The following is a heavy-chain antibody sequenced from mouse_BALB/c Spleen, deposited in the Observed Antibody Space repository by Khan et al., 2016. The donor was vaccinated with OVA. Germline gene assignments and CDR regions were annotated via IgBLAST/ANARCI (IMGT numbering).Heavy chain of an antibody. J-gene: IGHJ4*01. Sequence: VQLQQSGAELARPGASVKMSCKASGYTFPSNTMHWVKQRPGQGLEWIGYINPRSDYTIYNQKFKDKATLTADISSTTAYMQLSSLTSDDSAVYYCARRTTGYAMDYWGQGTSVTVSP. CDR2: INPRSDYT. CDR3: ARRTTGYAMDY. D-gene: IGHD2-14*01. V-gene: IGHV1-4*01. CDR1: GYTFPSNT.